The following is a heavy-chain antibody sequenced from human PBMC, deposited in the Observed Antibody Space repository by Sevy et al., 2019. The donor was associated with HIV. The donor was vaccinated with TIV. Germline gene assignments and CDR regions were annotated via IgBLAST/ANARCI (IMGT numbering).Heavy chain of an antibody. CDR2: IRPDGSDK. CDR1: GFTFSPYW. J-gene: IGHJ4*02. D-gene: IGHD1-26*01. V-gene: IGHV3-7*01. CDR3: ARGVGLDH. Sequence: GESLKISCEASGFTFSPYWMTWVRQAPGKGLEWVANIRPDGSDKYYVDSVKGRFTISRDNAKNSLYLQMNSLRADDTAMYYCARGVGLDHWGQGALVTVSS.